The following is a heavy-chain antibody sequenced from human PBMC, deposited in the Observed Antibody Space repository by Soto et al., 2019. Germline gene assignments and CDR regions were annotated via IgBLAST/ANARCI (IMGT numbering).Heavy chain of an antibody. CDR3: AKAAWGDYGG. CDR2: ISGGGGGT. CDR1: GFTFSSYA. V-gene: IGHV3-23*01. J-gene: IGHJ4*02. D-gene: IGHD4-17*01. Sequence: EVQLLESGGGLVQPGGSLRLSCAASGFTFSSYAMSWIRQAPGKGLEWVSGISGGGGGTYYADSVKGRFTISRDNSKYTLELQRISLRAEDTALYYCAKAAWGDYGGGGQGTLVTVSS.